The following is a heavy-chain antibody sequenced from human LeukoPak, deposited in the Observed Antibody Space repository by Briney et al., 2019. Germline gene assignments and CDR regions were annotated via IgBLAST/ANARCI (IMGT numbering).Heavy chain of an antibody. CDR1: GFTFSNYA. Sequence: GGSLRLSCAASGFTFSNYAMSWARQTPGKGLEWVSAISGSGGSTYYADSVKGRFTIARDNSKNTLYLQMNSLRAEDTALYYCAKDPLRYYDSPGENWFDPWGQGTLVTVSS. J-gene: IGHJ5*02. CDR3: AKDPLRYYDSPGENWFDP. CDR2: ISGSGGST. D-gene: IGHD3-22*01. V-gene: IGHV3-23*01.